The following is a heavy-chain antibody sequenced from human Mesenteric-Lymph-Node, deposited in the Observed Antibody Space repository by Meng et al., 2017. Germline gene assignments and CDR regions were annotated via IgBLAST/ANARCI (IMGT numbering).Heavy chain of an antibody. Sequence: ASVKVSCKASGYTFTGYYMHWVRQAPGQGLEWMGRINPNSGGTNYAQKFQGRVTMTRDTSISTAYMELSMLRSDDTAVYYCARGKAPLVGRLSGMDVWGQGTTVTVSS. J-gene: IGHJ6*02. CDR1: GYTFTGYY. D-gene: IGHD3-16*01. V-gene: IGHV1-2*06. CDR3: ARGKAPLVGRLSGMDV. CDR2: INPNSGGT.